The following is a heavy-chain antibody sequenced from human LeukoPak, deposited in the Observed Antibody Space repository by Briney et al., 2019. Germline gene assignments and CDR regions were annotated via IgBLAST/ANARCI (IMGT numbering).Heavy chain of an antibody. CDR2: ISSSSSYI. Sequence: PGGSLRLSCAASGFTFSSYSMNWVRQAPGKGREWVSSISSSSSYIYYADSVKGRFTISRDNAKNSLYLQMNSLRAEDTAVYYCARDNSGYDVDYWGQGTLVTVSS. CDR3: ARDNSGYDVDY. V-gene: IGHV3-21*01. D-gene: IGHD5-12*01. J-gene: IGHJ4*02. CDR1: GFTFSSYS.